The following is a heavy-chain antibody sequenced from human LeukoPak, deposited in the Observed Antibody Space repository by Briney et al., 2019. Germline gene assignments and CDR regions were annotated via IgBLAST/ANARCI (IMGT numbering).Heavy chain of an antibody. V-gene: IGHV4-61*01. CDR3: AGVPQELGIWFDP. Sequence: SETLSLTCTVSGGSVSSDSYFWSWIRQPPGKGLEWIGYVYYSGSTNYNPSLESRVTISLDTSKNQFSLRLSSMTAADTAVYYCAGVPQELGIWFDPWGQGTPVTVSS. CDR1: GGSVSSDSYF. D-gene: IGHD7-27*01. J-gene: IGHJ5*02. CDR2: VYYSGST.